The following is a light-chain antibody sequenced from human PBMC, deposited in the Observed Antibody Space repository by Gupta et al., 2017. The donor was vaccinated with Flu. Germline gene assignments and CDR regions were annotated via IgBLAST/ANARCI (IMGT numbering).Light chain of an antibody. CDR3: QQYNSYSYT. J-gene: IGKJ2*01. V-gene: IGKV1-5*03. Sequence: DIQMTQSPSTLSASVGARVTITCRASQSISNWLAWYQQKPGKAPKLLIYKASSLESGVPSRFSGSGFGTEFTLTISSLQPDDFATYYCQQYNSYSYTFGQWTKLEIK. CDR2: KAS. CDR1: QSISNW.